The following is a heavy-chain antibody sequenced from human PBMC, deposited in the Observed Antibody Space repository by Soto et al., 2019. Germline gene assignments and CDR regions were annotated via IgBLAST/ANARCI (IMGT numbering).Heavy chain of an antibody. CDR2: IDHTGNT. CDR3: ARDVGIHDAFDI. Sequence: QVRLHESGPGLVKPSETLSLTCTVSTDSFNDYYWSWIRQPPGKGLGWIGSIDHTGNTNYNPSLESRVSISVDTSKIQFSLSLSSVTAADTAVYYCARDVGIHDAFDIWGQGTLVTVSS. CDR1: TDSFNDYY. V-gene: IGHV4-59*13. D-gene: IGHD5-18*01. J-gene: IGHJ3*02.